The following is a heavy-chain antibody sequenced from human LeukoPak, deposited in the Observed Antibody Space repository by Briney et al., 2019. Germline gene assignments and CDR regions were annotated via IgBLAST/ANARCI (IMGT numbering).Heavy chain of an antibody. J-gene: IGHJ4*02. CDR1: GDSISNFW. Sequence: SETLSLTCNVSGDSISNFWWSWIRQPPGKGLEWIGYIYHTGDTYYNPSLRSRLTISLDTSKNQFSLKLSSVTAADTAVYYCARELRDIAAYYLDYWGQGVPVTVSS. V-gene: IGHV4-59*01. CDR2: IYHTGDT. D-gene: IGHD6-13*01. CDR3: ARELRDIAAYYLDY.